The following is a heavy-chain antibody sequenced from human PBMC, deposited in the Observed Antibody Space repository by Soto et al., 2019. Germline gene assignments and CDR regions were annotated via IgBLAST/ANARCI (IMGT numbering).Heavy chain of an antibody. J-gene: IGHJ4*02. CDR3: ARGQVVVIDY. CDR2: ISYDGSNK. CDR1: GFSFSSYA. V-gene: IGHV3-30-3*01. D-gene: IGHD3-22*01. Sequence: VQLVESGGGLVQPGGSLRLSCAASGFSFSSYAMHWVRQAPGKGLEWVAVISYDGSNKYYADSVKGRFTISRDNSKNTLYLQMNSLRAEDTAVYYCARGQVVVIDYWGQGTLVTVSS.